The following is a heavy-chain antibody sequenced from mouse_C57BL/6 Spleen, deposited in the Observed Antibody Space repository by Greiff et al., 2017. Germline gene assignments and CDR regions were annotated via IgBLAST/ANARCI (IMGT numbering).Heavy chain of an antibody. D-gene: IGHD1-1*01. CDR3: ARRGYYYGSSYEYFDV. V-gene: IGHV5-17*01. CDR2: ISSGSSTI. CDR1: GFTFSDYG. Sequence: EVKVVESGGGLVKPGGSLKLSCAASGFTFSDYGMHWVRQAPEKGLEWVAYISSGSSTIYYADTVKGRFTISRDNAKETLFLQMTSLRSEDTAMYYCARRGYYYGSSYEYFDVWGTGTTVTVSS. J-gene: IGHJ1*03.